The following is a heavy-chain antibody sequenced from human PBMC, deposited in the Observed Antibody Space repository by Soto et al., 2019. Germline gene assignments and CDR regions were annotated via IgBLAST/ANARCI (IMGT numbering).Heavy chain of an antibody. CDR3: ARQGVNAYYDFWSGYPLYNWFDP. CDR2: IYYSGST. J-gene: IGHJ5*02. V-gene: IGHV4-39*01. CDR1: GGSISSSSYY. D-gene: IGHD3-3*01. Sequence: PSETLSLTCTVSGGSISSSSYYWGWIRQPPGKGLEWIGSIYYSGSTYYNPSLKSRVTISVDTSKNQFSLKLSSVTAADTAVYYCARQGVNAYYDFWSGYPLYNWFDPWGQGTLVTVSS.